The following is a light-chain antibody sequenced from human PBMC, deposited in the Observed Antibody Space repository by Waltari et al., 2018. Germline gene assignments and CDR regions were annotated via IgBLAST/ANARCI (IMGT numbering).Light chain of an antibody. CDR2: AAS. J-gene: IGKJ1*01. CDR1: QGINIY. Sequence: DIRMTQSPSSRSASVEDSVTITCRASQGINIYLAWYQQKPGNVPKLLLYAASTLQSGVPSRFSGSGSETDFTLTISSLQPEDVATYYCQKYDSAHWTFGQGTKVEIK. CDR3: QKYDSAHWT. V-gene: IGKV1-27*01.